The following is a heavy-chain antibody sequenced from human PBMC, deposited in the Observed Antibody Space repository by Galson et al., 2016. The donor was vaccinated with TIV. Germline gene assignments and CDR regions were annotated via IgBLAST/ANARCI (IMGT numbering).Heavy chain of an antibody. V-gene: IGHV4-59*11. Sequence: ETLSLTCTVSGDSISRHDWTWIRQPPGKGLEWIGCISYSGGTNYNPSLKGRVSISLDTSENHFSLKLISVTAADTAVYYCVRYFEVVFGGFHWFDPWGQGTLVIVSS. D-gene: IGHD3-3*01. CDR1: GDSISRHD. CDR2: ISYSGGT. J-gene: IGHJ5*02. CDR3: VRYFEVVFGGFHWFDP.